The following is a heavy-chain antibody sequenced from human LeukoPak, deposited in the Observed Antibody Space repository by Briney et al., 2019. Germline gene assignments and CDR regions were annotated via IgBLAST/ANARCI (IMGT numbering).Heavy chain of an antibody. CDR2: INSNGSST. CDR3: ARDEPWLVWSPFDY. CDR1: RLTFSSYG. Sequence: GGSVTLSCAAYRLTFSSYGMVWLPQAQGKGREYVIAINSNGSSTNYANSVKGRFTISRDNSKNTLYLPMCSLRAKVMAVYYCARDEPWLVWSPFDYWGQGTLVTVSS. V-gene: IGHV3-64*01. J-gene: IGHJ4*02. D-gene: IGHD6-19*01.